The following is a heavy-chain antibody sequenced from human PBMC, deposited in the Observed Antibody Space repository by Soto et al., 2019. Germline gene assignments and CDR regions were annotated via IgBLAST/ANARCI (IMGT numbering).Heavy chain of an antibody. Sequence: ASVKVSFKASGYTFTSYDINWVRQATGQGLEWMGWMNPNSGNTGYAQKFQGRVTMTRNTSISTAYMELSSLRSEDTAVYYCAIALRITIFGVVIPPLDYWGQGTLVTVSS. CDR1: GYTFTSYD. J-gene: IGHJ4*02. CDR3: AIALRITIFGVVIPPLDY. D-gene: IGHD3-3*01. CDR2: MNPNSGNT. V-gene: IGHV1-8*01.